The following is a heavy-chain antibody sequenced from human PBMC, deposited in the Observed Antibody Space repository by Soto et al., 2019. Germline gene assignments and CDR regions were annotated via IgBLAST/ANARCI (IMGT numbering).Heavy chain of an antibody. CDR2: ISGSGSTI. D-gene: IGHD2-8*02. J-gene: IGHJ4*01. V-gene: IGHV3-11*01. Sequence: GGSLRLSCAASGFILSDYYMSWIRQAPGKGLEWVSYISGSGSTIYYPDSVKGLFTISRDNAKNSLFLQMNSLRAEDTAFYYCVSGVTGGYFPHWGHGTLVTVSS. CDR1: GFILSDYY. CDR3: VSGVTGGYFPH.